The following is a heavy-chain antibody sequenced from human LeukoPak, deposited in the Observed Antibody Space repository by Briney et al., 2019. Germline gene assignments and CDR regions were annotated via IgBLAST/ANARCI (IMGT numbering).Heavy chain of an antibody. V-gene: IGHV4-61*01. CDR1: GGSISSSSYY. CDR3: ARVLRSGWTILVSGYYMDV. CDR2: IYYSGST. J-gene: IGHJ6*03. Sequence: SETLSLTCTVSGGSISSSSYYWSWIRQPPGKGLEWIGYIYYSGSTNYNPSLKSRVTISVDTSKNQFSLKLSSVTAADTAVYYCARVLRSGWTILVSGYYMDVWGKGTTVTVSS. D-gene: IGHD6-19*01.